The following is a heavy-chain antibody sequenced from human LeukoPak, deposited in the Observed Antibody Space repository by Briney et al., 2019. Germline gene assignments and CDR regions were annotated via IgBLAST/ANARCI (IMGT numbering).Heavy chain of an antibody. CDR2: ISAYNGST. J-gene: IGHJ5*02. CDR1: GYTFTSYG. D-gene: IGHD2-15*01. CDR3: ARDGMECSGGSCYWARWFDP. V-gene: IGHV1-18*01. Sequence: ASVKVSCKASGYTFTSYGISWVRQAPGQGLEWMGWISAYNGSTNYAQKLQGRVTMTTDTSTSTAYMELRSLRSDDTAVYYCARDGMECSGGSCYWARWFDPWGQGTLVTVSS.